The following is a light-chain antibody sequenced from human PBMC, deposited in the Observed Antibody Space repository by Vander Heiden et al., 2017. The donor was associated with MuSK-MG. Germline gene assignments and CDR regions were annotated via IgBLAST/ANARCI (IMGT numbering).Light chain of an antibody. Sequence: IQMTQSPSTLSASAGNTVTITCRASQSVSVWLAWYQQKPENAPKLLIYDASTLQSGVPSRFSGSGSGTEFTLTISSLQPDDSATYLCHQDNTYPWTFGQGTKVEIK. CDR2: DAS. J-gene: IGKJ1*01. CDR1: QSVSVW. CDR3: HQDNTYPWT. V-gene: IGKV1-5*01.